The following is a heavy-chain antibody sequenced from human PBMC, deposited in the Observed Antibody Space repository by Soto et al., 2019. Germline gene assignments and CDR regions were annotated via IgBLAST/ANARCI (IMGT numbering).Heavy chain of an antibody. CDR3: ARDSDSSDPDYYYYGMDV. Sequence: SVNGSCKASVLTFSSDVISWVRLAPGQGLEWRGGIIPIFGTANYAQKFQGRVTITADESTSRAYMELSSLRSEDTAVYYCARDSDSSDPDYYYYGMDVWGQGTTVTVSS. V-gene: IGHV1-69*01. CDR2: IIPIFGTA. CDR1: VLTFSSDV. D-gene: IGHD6-25*01. J-gene: IGHJ6*02.